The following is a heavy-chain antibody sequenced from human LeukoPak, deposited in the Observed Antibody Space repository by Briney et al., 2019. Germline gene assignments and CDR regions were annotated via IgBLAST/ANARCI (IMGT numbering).Heavy chain of an antibody. V-gene: IGHV1-69*05. CDR1: GGAFSSYA. J-gene: IGHJ4*02. Sequence: ASVKLSCKASGGAFSSYAISWLRHAPGQGLELRGRIIPIFGTANYAQKFQGRVTITTDESTSTAYMELSSLRSEDTAVYYCARDRVETATRGGDYLDYWGQGNLVTVSS. CDR2: IIPIFGTA. CDR3: ARDRVETATRGGDYLDY. D-gene: IGHD5-24*01.